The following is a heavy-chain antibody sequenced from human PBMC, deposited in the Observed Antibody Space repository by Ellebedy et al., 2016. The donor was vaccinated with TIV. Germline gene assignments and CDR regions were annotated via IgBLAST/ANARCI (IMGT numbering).Heavy chain of an antibody. Sequence: GESLKISCQASGYIFTKDWIGWVRQVPGKGLEWMGIIYPGDSDTRNNPSFEGRVTISVDKSINTAYLQWSSLRASDTAMYYCARLGGEFGETSAAFDYWGQGTLIIVSS. CDR2: IYPGDSDT. V-gene: IGHV5-51*01. J-gene: IGHJ4*02. D-gene: IGHD3-10*01. CDR3: ARLGGEFGETSAAFDY. CDR1: GYIFTKDW.